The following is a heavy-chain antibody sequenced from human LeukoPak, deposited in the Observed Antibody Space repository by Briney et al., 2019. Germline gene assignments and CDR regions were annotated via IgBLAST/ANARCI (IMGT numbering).Heavy chain of an antibody. J-gene: IGHJ3*02. D-gene: IGHD3-9*01. CDR1: GVSISSYY. V-gene: IGHV4-59*08. CDR2: IYNSRST. Sequence: SETLSLTCTVSGVSISSYYWTWIRQPPGKGLEWIGYIYNSRSTNYNPSLRSRVTISVDTSKNQFSLMLNSVTAADTAVYYCARRNILTEGEAFDIWGQGTMVTVSS. CDR3: ARRNILTEGEAFDI.